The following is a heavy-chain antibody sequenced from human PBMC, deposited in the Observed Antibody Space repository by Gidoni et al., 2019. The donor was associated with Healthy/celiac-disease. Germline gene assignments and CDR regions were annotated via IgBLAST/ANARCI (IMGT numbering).Heavy chain of an antibody. J-gene: IGHJ6*02. CDR1: GFTVSSNY. CDR2: IYSGGST. Sequence: EVQLVESGGGLVQPGGSLRRSCAASGFTVSSNYMSWVRQAPGKGLEGVSVIYSGGSTYYADAVKGRFTISRHNSKNTLYLQMNSLRAEDTAVYYCASSTVTDYGMDVWGQGTTVTVSS. D-gene: IGHD4-17*01. CDR3: ASSTVTDYGMDV. V-gene: IGHV3-53*04.